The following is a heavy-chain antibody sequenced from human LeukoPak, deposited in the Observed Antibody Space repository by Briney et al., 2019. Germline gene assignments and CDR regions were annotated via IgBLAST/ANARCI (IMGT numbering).Heavy chain of an antibody. D-gene: IGHD3-10*01. V-gene: IGHV3-23*01. J-gene: IGHJ6*03. Sequence: GGSLRLSCAASGFTFTRYAMSWVRQAPGKGLEWVSGISGGGRSTYYADSVKGRFTISRDNAKNSLYLQMNSLRAEDTAVYYCARVFGDYYGSGSYPWDYYYYYYMDVWGKGTTVTISS. CDR1: GFTFTRYA. CDR2: ISGGGRST. CDR3: ARVFGDYYGSGSYPWDYYYYYYMDV.